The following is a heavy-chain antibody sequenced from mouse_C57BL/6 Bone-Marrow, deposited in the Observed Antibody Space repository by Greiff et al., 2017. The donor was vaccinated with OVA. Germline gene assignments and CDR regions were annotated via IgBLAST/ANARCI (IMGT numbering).Heavy chain of an antibody. Sequence: EVTLQESGGGLVQPKGSLKLSCAASGFSFNTYAMNWVRQAPGKGLEWVARIRSKSNNYATYYADSVKDRFTISRDDSESMLYLQMNNLKTEDTAMYYCVRHGYYSMDYWGQGTSVTVSS. CDR1: GFSFNTYA. V-gene: IGHV10-1*01. CDR2: IRSKSNNYAT. CDR3: VRHGYYSMDY. J-gene: IGHJ4*01.